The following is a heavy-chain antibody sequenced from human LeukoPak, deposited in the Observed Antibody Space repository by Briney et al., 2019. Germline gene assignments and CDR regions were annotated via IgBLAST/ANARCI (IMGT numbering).Heavy chain of an antibody. V-gene: IGHV3-30-3*01. CDR3: ARDTYYYDSSGRKTFDY. D-gene: IGHD3-22*01. CDR2: ISYDGSNK. J-gene: IGHJ4*02. CDR1: GFTFSSYA. Sequence: GGSLRLSCAASGFTFSSYAMHWVRQAPGKGLEWVAVISYDGSNKYYADSVKGRFTISRDNSKNTLYLQMNSLRAEDTAVYYCARDTYYYDSSGRKTFDYWGQGTLVTVSS.